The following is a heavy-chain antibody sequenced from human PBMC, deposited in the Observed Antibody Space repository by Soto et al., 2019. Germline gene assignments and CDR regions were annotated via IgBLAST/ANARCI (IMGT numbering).Heavy chain of an antibody. CDR3: ARRLRAFDY. J-gene: IGHJ4*02. D-gene: IGHD4-17*01. Sequence: GGSLRLSCAASGFTFSSYAMHWVRQAPGKGLEWVAVISYDGSNKYYADSVKGRFTISRDNSKNTLYLQMNSLRAEDTAVYYCARRLRAFDYWGQGTLVTVSS. V-gene: IGHV3-30-3*01. CDR1: GFTFSSYA. CDR2: ISYDGSNK.